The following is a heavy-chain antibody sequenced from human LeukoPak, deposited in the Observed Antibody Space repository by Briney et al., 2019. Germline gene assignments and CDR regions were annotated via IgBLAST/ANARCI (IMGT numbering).Heavy chain of an antibody. CDR1: GFTFSSYA. J-gene: IGHJ4*02. Sequence: PGGSLRLSCAASGFTFSSYAMSWVRQAPGKGLEWVSAISGSGGSTYYADSVKGRFTISRDNSKNTLYLQMNSLRAEDTAVYYCAKVGYSYGSHLYYFDYWGQGTLVTVSS. V-gene: IGHV3-23*01. CDR3: AKVGYSYGSHLYYFDY. CDR2: ISGSGGST. D-gene: IGHD5-18*01.